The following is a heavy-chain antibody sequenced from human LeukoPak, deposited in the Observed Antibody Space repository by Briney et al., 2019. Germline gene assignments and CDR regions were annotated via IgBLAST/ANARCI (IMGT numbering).Heavy chain of an antibody. CDR1: GYTFTNYF. CDR2: INPNSGGT. CDR3: ARDFSSWSDY. Sequence: ASVKVSCKASGYTFTNYFMHWVRQAPGQGLEWMGWINPNSGGTNYAQKFQGRVTMTRDTSISTAYMELSRVRSDDTAVYYCARDFSSWSDYWGQGTLVTVSS. D-gene: IGHD6-13*01. J-gene: IGHJ4*02. V-gene: IGHV1-2*02.